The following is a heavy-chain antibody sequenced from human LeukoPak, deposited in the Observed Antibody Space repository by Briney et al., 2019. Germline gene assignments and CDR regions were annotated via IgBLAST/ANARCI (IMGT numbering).Heavy chain of an antibody. Sequence: AGGSLRLSCAASGFTFSSYGMHWVRHAPGKGLEWVAVISYDGSNKYYADSVKGRFTISRDNSKNTLYLQMNSLRAEDTAVYYCAKDLSNSPQIDYWGQGTLVTVSS. CDR3: AKDLSNSPQIDY. J-gene: IGHJ4*02. CDR2: ISYDGSNK. CDR1: GFTFSSYG. V-gene: IGHV3-30*18. D-gene: IGHD4-23*01.